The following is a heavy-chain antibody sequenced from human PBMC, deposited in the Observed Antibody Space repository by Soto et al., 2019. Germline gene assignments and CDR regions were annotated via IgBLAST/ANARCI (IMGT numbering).Heavy chain of an antibody. CDR3: AREGIAVAAFDY. D-gene: IGHD6-19*01. CDR2: INPSGGST. Sequence: APVKVSCKASGYTFTSYYMHWVRQAPGQGLEWMGIINPSGGSTSYAQKFQGRVTMTRDTSTSTVYMELSSLRSEDTAVYYCAREGIAVAAFDYWGQGTLVTVSS. V-gene: IGHV1-46*01. J-gene: IGHJ4*02. CDR1: GYTFTSYY.